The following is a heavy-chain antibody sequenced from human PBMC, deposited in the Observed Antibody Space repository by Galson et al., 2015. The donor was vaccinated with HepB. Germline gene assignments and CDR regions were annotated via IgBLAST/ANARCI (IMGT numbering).Heavy chain of an antibody. V-gene: IGHV1-69*13. D-gene: IGHD3-3*01. CDR1: GGTFSSYA. CDR2: IIPIFGTA. CDR3: ARDMIEKITIFGVVTSYNWFDP. J-gene: IGHJ5*02. Sequence: SVKVSCKASGGTFSSYAISWVRQAPGQGLEWMGGIIPIFGTANYAQKFQGRVTITADESTSSAYMELSSLRSEDTAVYYCARDMIEKITIFGVVTSYNWFDPWGQGTLVTVSS.